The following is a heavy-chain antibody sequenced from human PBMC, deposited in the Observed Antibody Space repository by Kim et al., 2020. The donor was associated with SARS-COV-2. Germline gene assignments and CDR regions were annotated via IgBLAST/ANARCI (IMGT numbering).Heavy chain of an antibody. Sequence: IHSADSVKGRFTISRDNVENSLYLQMNSLRDEDTAVYYCVRDSNWSFDYWGQGTLVTVSS. J-gene: IGHJ4*02. CDR3: VRDSNWSFDY. D-gene: IGHD6-13*01. CDR2: I. V-gene: IGHV3-48*02.